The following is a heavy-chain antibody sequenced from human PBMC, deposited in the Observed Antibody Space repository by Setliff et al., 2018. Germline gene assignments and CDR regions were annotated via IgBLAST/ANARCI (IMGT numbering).Heavy chain of an antibody. V-gene: IGHV3-23*01. CDR1: GFTFSNNA. CDR3: VRALAYYYMDV. CDR2: ISDSGDTT. Sequence: GGSLRLSCVASGFTFSNNAMNWVRQAPGGGLEWVSGISDSGDTTIYADSVKGRFTNSRDNAKNSLYLQMNSLRAEDTAIYYCVRALAYYYMDVWGKGNTVTVSS. J-gene: IGHJ6*03.